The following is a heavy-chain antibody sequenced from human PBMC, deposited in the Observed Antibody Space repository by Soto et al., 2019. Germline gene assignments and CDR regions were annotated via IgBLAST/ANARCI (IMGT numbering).Heavy chain of an antibody. CDR2: FDPEDGET. Sequence: ASVKVSCKVSGYTLTDLSIHWVRQTPGKGLEWMGGFDPEDGETIYAQNFQGRVTMTEDTSTDTAYMELSTLRFDDTAVYYCATSVTSIFDHWGQGTLVTVSS. J-gene: IGHJ4*02. V-gene: IGHV1-24*01. CDR1: GYTLTDLS. CDR3: ATSVTSIFDH.